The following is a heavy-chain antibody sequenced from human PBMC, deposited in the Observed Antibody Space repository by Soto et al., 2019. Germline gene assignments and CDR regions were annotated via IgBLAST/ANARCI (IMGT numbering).Heavy chain of an antibody. CDR3: ARTSLVVAAATREDY. J-gene: IGHJ4*02. CDR1: GFTFSSYW. Sequence: EVQLVESGGALVQPGGSLRLSCAASGFTFSSYWMHWVRQAPGKGLVWVSRINSDGSSTSYADSVKGRFTISRDNAKNTLYLQMNSLRAEDTAVDYCARTSLVVAAATREDYWGQGTLGTVSS. CDR2: INSDGSST. D-gene: IGHD2-15*01. V-gene: IGHV3-74*01.